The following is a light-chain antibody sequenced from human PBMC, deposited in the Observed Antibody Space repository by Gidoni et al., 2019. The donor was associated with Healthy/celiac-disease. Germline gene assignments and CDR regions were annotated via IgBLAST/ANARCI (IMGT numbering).Light chain of an antibody. Sequence: DIVLTQSPGTLSLSPGERATLSCRASQSVSSSYLAWYQQKPGQAPRLLIYGASSRATGIPDRFSGSGSGTDFTLTISRLEPEDFAVYYCQQYGSSPATFXGXTKVEIK. J-gene: IGKJ4*01. V-gene: IGKV3-20*01. CDR2: GAS. CDR3: QQYGSSPAT. CDR1: QSVSSSY.